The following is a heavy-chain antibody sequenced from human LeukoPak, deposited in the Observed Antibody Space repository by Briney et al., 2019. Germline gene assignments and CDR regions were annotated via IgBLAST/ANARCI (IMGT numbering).Heavy chain of an antibody. CDR1: ADSISSNKW. J-gene: IGHJ4*02. CDR3: SRRDYYEGSGNSHSFDY. Sequence: SETLSLTCGVSADSISSNKWWSWVRQPPGKGLEWIGEIHHSESTNYNPSLKSRVTISVDKSKNQFSLKLSSVTAADTAVYYCSRRDYYEGSGNSHSFDYWGQATLVTVSS. V-gene: IGHV4-4*02. CDR2: IHHSEST. D-gene: IGHD3-22*01.